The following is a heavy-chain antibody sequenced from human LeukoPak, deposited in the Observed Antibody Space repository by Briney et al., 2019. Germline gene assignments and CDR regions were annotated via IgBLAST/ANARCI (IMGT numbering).Heavy chain of an antibody. CDR1: GYTFTGYY. Sequence: GASAKVSCKASGYTFTGYYMHWVRQAPGQGLEWMGWINPNSGGTNYAQKFQGRVTMTRDASISTAYMELSRLRSDDTAVYYCASNDYGDYARYYFDYWGQGTLVTVSS. CDR3: ASNDYGDYARYYFDY. J-gene: IGHJ4*02. CDR2: INPNSGGT. D-gene: IGHD4-17*01. V-gene: IGHV1-2*02.